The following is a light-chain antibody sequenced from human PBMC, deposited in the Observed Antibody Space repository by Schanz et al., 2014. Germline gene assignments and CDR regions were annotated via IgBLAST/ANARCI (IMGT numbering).Light chain of an antibody. V-gene: IGKV1-33*01. J-gene: IGKJ1*01. CDR3: QQYGNLRWT. Sequence: DIQMTQSPSSLSASVGDRVTITCQASHDITNYLNWYQQRPGKAPKLLIYGASSLETGVPSRFSGSGSGTEFTFTITSLQPGDFATYYCQQYGNLRWTFGQGTRVEIK. CDR1: HDITNY. CDR2: GAS.